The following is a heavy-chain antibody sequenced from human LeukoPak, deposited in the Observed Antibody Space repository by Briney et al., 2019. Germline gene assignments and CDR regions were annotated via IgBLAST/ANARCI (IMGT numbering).Heavy chain of an antibody. D-gene: IGHD1-26*01. CDR2: IYYSGST. CDR1: GGSFSGYY. Sequence: KPSETLSLTCAVYGGSFSGYYWSWIRQPPGKGLEWIGSIYYSGSTYYNPSLKSRVTISVDTSKNQFSLKLSSVAAADTAVYYCAGHYSGSYYYPGYFDYWGQGTLVTVSS. J-gene: IGHJ4*02. CDR3: AGHYSGSYYYPGYFDY. V-gene: IGHV4-34*01.